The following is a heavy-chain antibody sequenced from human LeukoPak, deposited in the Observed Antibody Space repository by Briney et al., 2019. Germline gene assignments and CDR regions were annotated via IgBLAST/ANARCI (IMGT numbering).Heavy chain of an antibody. CDR1: GGSFGGYY. Sequence: PSETLSLTSAVYGGSFGGYYWSWIRQPHGKVREWIGERNNSGSTNYKPYPQSRVTISVDTTNNQFSLKLSSVTVADTAVYYCASPGYCGGDCYPGLDYWGQGTLVTVSS. D-gene: IGHD2-21*02. J-gene: IGHJ4*02. V-gene: IGHV4-34*01. CDR2: RNNSGST. CDR3: ASPGYCGGDCYPGLDY.